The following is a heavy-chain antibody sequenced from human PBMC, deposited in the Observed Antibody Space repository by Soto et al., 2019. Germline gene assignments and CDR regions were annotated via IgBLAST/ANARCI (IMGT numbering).Heavy chain of an antibody. CDR1: GFTFSSYA. D-gene: IGHD3-22*01. Sequence: GSLRLSCAASGFTFSSYAMSWVRQAPGKGLEWVSAISGSGGSTYYADSVKGRFTISRGNSKNTLYLQMNSLRAEDTAVYYCARNGDSSDYRGWFDPWGQGTLVTVSS. CDR2: ISGSGGST. CDR3: ARNGDSSDYRGWFDP. J-gene: IGHJ5*02. V-gene: IGHV3-23*01.